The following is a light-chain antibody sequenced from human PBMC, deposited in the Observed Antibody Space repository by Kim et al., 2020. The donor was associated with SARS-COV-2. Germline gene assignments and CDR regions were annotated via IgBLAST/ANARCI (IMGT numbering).Light chain of an antibody. CDR1: ESVISSD. V-gene: IGKV3-20*01. J-gene: IGKJ2*01. CDR2: GAS. Sequence: PGDRATLAGRDSESVISSDLAWYQQRPGQAPRLLMYGASSRATGIPDRFSGSGSGPDFTLTISRLEPEDFAVYYCQQHSRYPFTFGQGTKLEI. CDR3: QQHSRYPFT.